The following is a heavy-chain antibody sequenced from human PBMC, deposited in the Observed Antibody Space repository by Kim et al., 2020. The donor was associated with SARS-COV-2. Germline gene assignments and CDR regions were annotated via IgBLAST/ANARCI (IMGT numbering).Heavy chain of an antibody. D-gene: IGHD2-2*02. V-gene: IGHV3-30-3*01. CDR3: ARVIVPAAILPIDY. J-gene: IGHJ4*02. CDR1: GFTFSSYA. CDR2: ISYDGSNK. Sequence: GGSLRLSCAASGFTFSSYAMHWVRQAPGKGLEWVAVISYDGSNKYYADSVKGRFTISRDNSKNTLYLQMNSLRAEDTAVYYCARVIVPAAILPIDYWGQGTLVTVSS.